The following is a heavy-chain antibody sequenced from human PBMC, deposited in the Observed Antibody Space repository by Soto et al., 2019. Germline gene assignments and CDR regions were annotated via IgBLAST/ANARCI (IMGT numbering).Heavy chain of an antibody. V-gene: IGHV3-53*01. D-gene: IGHD5-18*01. CDR2: IYSGGST. J-gene: IGHJ6*02. Sequence: GGSLRLSCAASGFTVSSNYMSWVRQAPGKGLEWVSVIYSGGSTYYADSVKGRFTISRDNSKNTLYLQMNSLRAEDTAVYYCARLYRYNGMDVWGQGTTVTVSS. CDR3: ARLYRYNGMDV. CDR1: GFTVSSNY.